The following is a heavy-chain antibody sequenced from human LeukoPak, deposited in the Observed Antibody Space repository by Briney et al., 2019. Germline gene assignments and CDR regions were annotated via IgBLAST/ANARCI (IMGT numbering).Heavy chain of an antibody. D-gene: IGHD3-10*01. CDR1: GFTFSSYS. V-gene: IGHV3-30*02. Sequence: GGSLRLSCAASGFTFSSYSMNWVRQAPGKGLEWVAFIRYDGSSKYYADSVKGRFTVSRDNSKNTLYLQMNSLRAEDTAVYYCAKDFTYYGSGSYYNVGDYWGQGTLVTVSS. J-gene: IGHJ4*02. CDR3: AKDFTYYGSGSYYNVGDY. CDR2: IRYDGSSK.